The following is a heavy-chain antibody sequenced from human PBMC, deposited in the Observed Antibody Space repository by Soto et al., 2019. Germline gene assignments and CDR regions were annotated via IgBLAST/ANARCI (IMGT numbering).Heavy chain of an antibody. CDR3: ARAVVVPAAIGPDYYYGMDV. Sequence: GASVKVSCKASGGTFSSYAISWVRQAPGQGLEWMGGIIPIFGTANYAQKFQGRVTITADESTSTAYMELSSLRSEDTAVYYCARAVVVPAAIGPDYYYGMDVWGQGTTVTVSS. D-gene: IGHD2-2*02. V-gene: IGHV1-69*13. CDR1: GGTFSSYA. J-gene: IGHJ6*02. CDR2: IIPIFGTA.